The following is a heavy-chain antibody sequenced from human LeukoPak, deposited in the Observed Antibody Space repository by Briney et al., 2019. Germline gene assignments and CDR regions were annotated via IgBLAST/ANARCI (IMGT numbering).Heavy chain of an antibody. CDR3: ARTNLYCSSTSCYMDFDY. V-gene: IGHV6-1*01. J-gene: IGHJ4*02. CDR1: GDSVSSNSAA. Sequence: SQTLSLTCAISGDSVSSNSAAWNWIRQSPSRGLEWLGRTYYRSKWYNDYAVSVKSRITINPDTSKNQFSLQLNSVTPEDTAVYYCARTNLYCSSTSCYMDFDYWGQGTLVTVSS. CDR2: TYYRSKWYN. D-gene: IGHD2-2*02.